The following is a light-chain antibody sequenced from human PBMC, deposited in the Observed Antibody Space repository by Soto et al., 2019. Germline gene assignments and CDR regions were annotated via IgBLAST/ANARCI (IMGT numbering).Light chain of an antibody. V-gene: IGLV7-43*01. CDR3: LIYYGGAQV. J-gene: IGLJ2*01. CDR2: STS. CDR1: TGAVTSGYY. Sequence: QAVVTQEPSLTVSPGGTVTLTCASSTGAVTSGYYPNWFQQKPGQAPRALSYSTSNKHSWTPARFSGSLLGGKAALTLSGVQPEDEAEYYGLIYYGGAQVFGGGTKLTVL.